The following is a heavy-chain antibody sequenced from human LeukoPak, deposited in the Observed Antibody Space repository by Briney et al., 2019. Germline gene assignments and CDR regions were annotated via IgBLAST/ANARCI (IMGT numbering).Heavy chain of an antibody. CDR1: GFTFSSYA. V-gene: IGHV3-23*01. Sequence: GGSLRLSCAASGFTFSSYAMSWVRQAPGKGLEWVSAISGRSDSTYYADSVKGRFTISRDYSKNTLFLQMNSLRAEDTAVYYCAKDRGYSFGYYFDSWGQGSLVTVSS. J-gene: IGHJ4*02. CDR2: ISGRSDST. D-gene: IGHD5-18*01. CDR3: AKDRGYSFGYYFDS.